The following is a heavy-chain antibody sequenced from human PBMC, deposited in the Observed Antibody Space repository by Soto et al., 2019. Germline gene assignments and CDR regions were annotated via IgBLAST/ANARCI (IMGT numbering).Heavy chain of an antibody. CDR1: GFTFGKYA. V-gene: IGHV3-9*01. CDR3: AKDGQGGGIFGALGDY. D-gene: IGHD3-16*01. J-gene: IGHJ4*02. Sequence: EVQLMESGGGLVQPGGSLRLSCAASGFTFGKYAMRWVRQVPGKGLEWVSSISWNGDNIGYADSVKGRFSISRDNTRKYLYLQINSLRADDTAVYFCAKDGQGGGIFGALGDYWGQGTLVTVSS. CDR2: ISWNGDNI.